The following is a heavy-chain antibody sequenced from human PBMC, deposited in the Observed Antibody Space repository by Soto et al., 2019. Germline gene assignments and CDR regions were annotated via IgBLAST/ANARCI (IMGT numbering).Heavy chain of an antibody. CDR2: IYSGGTI. CDR3: HGYGY. CDR1: GFTVTINY. V-gene: IGHV3-53*01. D-gene: IGHD5-12*01. Sequence: EVQVVESGGGLIQPGGSLRLSCAVSGFTVTINYMSWVRQAPGKGLEWVSVIYSGGTIYYADSVKGRFTISRDTSKDPLYLQMNSLGGEDTAVYYCHGYGYWGQGTLVTVSS. J-gene: IGHJ4*02.